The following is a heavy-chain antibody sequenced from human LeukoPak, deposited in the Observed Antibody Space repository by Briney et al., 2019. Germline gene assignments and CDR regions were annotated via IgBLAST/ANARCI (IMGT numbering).Heavy chain of an antibody. CDR2: IDSSSTNI. CDR3: ASSSQHPGAFDI. Sequence: GGSLRLSCAASGFTVSSNYMSWVRQAPGKGLEWVSYIDSSSTNIYHADSVKGRFTISRDNAKNSLYLQMNSLRDEDTALYYCASSSQHPGAFDIWGQGTMVAVSS. J-gene: IGHJ3*02. D-gene: IGHD6-13*01. V-gene: IGHV3-48*02. CDR1: GFTVSSNY.